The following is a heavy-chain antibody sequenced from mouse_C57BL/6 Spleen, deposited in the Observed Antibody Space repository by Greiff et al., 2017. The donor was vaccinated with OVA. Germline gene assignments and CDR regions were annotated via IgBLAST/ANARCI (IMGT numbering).Heavy chain of an antibody. Sequence: EVQLQQSGPVLVKPGASVKMSCKASGYTFTDYYMNWVKQSHGKSLEWIGVINPYNGGTSYNQKFKGKATLTVDKSSSTAYMELNSLTSEYSAVYYCARDTTVVAARYFDYWGQGTTLPVSS. J-gene: IGHJ2*01. D-gene: IGHD1-1*01. CDR1: GYTFTDYY. CDR3: ARDTTVVAARYFDY. CDR2: INPYNGGT. V-gene: IGHV1-19*01.